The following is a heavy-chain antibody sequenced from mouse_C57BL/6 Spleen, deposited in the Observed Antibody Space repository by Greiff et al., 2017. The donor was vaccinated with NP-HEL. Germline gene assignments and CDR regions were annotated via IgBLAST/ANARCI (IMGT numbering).Heavy chain of an antibody. CDR3: ARDIGSSSYFDV. D-gene: IGHD1-1*01. V-gene: IGHV3-6*01. Sequence: EVQRVESGPGLVKPSQSLSLTCSVTGYSITSGYYWNWIRQFPGNKLEWMGYISYDGSNNYNPSLKNRISITRDTSKNQFFLKLNSVTTEDTATYYCARDIGSSSYFDVWGTGTTVTVSS. CDR1: GYSITSGYY. CDR2: ISYDGSN. J-gene: IGHJ1*03.